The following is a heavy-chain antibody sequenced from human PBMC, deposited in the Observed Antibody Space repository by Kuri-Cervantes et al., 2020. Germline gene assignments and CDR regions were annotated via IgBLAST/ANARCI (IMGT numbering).Heavy chain of an antibody. Sequence: ASVKVSCKASGYTFTGYYMHWVRQAPGQGLEWMGWINPNSGGTNYAQKFQGWVTMTRDTSISTAYMELSRLRSDDTAVYYCARALTAVTGNYYYYYGMDVWGQGTTVTVSS. CDR3: ARALTAVTGNYYYYYGMDV. J-gene: IGHJ6*02. V-gene: IGHV1-2*04. D-gene: IGHD4-23*01. CDR2: INPNSGGT. CDR1: GYTFTGYY.